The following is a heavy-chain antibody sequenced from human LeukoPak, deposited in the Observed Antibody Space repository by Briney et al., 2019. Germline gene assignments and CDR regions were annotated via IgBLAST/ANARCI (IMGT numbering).Heavy chain of an antibody. CDR1: GFTFSGSA. V-gene: IGHV3-73*01. J-gene: IGHJ4*02. Sequence: GGSLKLSCAASGFTFSGSAMHWVRQASWEGLGWVGRIRSKANSYATSYAASVKGKFTISRDDSKNTAYLQMNSLETEDTAVYYCSTLKEGYWGQGTLVTVSS. CDR3: STLKEGY. CDR2: IRSKANSYAT.